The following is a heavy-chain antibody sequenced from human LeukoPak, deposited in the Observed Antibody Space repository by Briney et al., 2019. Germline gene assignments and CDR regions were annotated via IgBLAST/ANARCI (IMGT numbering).Heavy chain of an antibody. CDR2: IYHSGST. V-gene: IGHV4-38-2*01. CDR1: GYSISSGYY. Sequence: PSETLSLTCAVSGYSISSGYYWGWIRQPPGKGLEWIGSIYHSGSTHYNPSLKSRVTISVDTSKNQFSLKLSSVTAADTAVYYCARGLSGSYNNWFDPWGQGTLVTVSS. CDR3: ARGLSGSYNNWFDP. J-gene: IGHJ5*02. D-gene: IGHD1-26*01.